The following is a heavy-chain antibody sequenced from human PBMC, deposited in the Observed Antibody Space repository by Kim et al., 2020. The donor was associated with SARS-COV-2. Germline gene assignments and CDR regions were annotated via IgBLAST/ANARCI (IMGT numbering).Heavy chain of an antibody. CDR3: ARHDLARIAAVSY. J-gene: IGHJ4*02. CDR2: IYYSGST. Sequence: SETLSLTCTVSGGSISSSSYYWGWIRQPPGKGLEWIGSIYYSGSTYYNPSLKSRVTISVDTSKNQFSLKLSSVTAADTAVYYCARHDLARIAAVSYWGQGTLLTVSS. D-gene: IGHD6-13*01. CDR1: GGSISSSSYY. V-gene: IGHV4-39*01.